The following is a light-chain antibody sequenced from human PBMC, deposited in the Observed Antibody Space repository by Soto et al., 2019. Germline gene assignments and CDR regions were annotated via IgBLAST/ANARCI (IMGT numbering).Light chain of an antibody. CDR2: DVS. V-gene: IGKV1-5*01. CDR3: LRHNSYPRT. Sequence: GGRVNSSGRASQTVERWLAWYQQKPGKAPNLVISDVSSLESGVPSRFSGSGSGTEFTLTISSLQPEDFATYYCLRHNSYPRTFGQGTKVDIK. J-gene: IGKJ1*01. CDR1: QTVERW.